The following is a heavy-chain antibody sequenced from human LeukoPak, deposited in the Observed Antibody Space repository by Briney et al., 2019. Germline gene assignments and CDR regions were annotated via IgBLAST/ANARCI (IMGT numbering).Heavy chain of an antibody. J-gene: IGHJ4*02. CDR2: INSDGSST. CDR1: GFTFSSYW. CDR3: ARELDSYGYPFDY. V-gene: IGHV3-74*01. Sequence: GGSLRLSCAVSGFTFSSYWMHWVRQAPGKGLVWVSRINSDGSSTSYADSVKGRFTISRDNAKNTLYLQMNSLRAEDTAVYYCARELDSYGYPFDYWGQGTLVTVSS. D-gene: IGHD5-18*01.